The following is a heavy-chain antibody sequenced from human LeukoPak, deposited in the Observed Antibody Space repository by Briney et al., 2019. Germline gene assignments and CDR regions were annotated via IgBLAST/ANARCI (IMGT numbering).Heavy chain of an antibody. V-gene: IGHV3-53*01. D-gene: IGHD2-2*01. CDR2: IYSGGCT. CDR3: ARGVVPAATMYYFDY. CDR1: GFTVSSNY. J-gene: IGHJ4*02. Sequence: GGSLRLSCAASGFTVSSNYMSWVRQAPGKGLEWVSVIYSGGCTYYADSVKGGFTISRDNSKNKLYLQMNSLRAEDTAVYYCARGVVPAATMYYFDYWGQGTLVTVSS.